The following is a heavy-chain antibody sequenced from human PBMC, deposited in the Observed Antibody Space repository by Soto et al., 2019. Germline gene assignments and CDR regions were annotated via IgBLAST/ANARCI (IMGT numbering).Heavy chain of an antibody. J-gene: IGHJ3*02. V-gene: IGHV3-30*18. CDR1: GFTFSSYG. CDR2: ISYDGSNK. Sequence: QVQLVESGGGVVQPGRSLRLSCAASGFTFSSYGMHWVRQAPGKGLEWVAVISYDGSNKYYADSVKGRFTISRDNSKNTLYLQMNGLRAEDTAVYYCAKGVQWLVIGAFDIWGQGTMVTVSS. D-gene: IGHD6-19*01. CDR3: AKGVQWLVIGAFDI.